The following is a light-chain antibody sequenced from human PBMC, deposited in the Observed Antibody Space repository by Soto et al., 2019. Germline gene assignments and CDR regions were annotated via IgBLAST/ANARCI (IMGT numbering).Light chain of an antibody. CDR2: DVS. V-gene: IGKV1-33*01. CDR1: QDSSNY. Sequence: DIPVSQSPSSLSASVGDRVTITCQASQDSSNYLNWYQQKPGKAPKLLISDVSTLERGVPSRFSGSGSATEFTLTISGLQPDDFATYYCPQYKYYVYTFGQGTKVDIK. CDR3: PQYKYYVYT. J-gene: IGKJ2*01.